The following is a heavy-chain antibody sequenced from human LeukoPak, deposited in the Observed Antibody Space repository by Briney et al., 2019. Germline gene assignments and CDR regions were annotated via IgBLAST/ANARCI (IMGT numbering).Heavy chain of an antibody. CDR3: ARSSGGYYYDSSGFPDY. CDR1: GYTFTIYG. V-gene: IGHV1-18*01. CDR2: ISAYNGNT. D-gene: IGHD3-22*01. J-gene: IGHJ4*02. Sequence: GASVKVSCKASGYTFTIYGISWVRQAPGQGLEWMGWISAYNGNTNYAQKLQGRVTMTTDTSTSTAYMELRSLRSDDTAVYYCARSSGGYYYDSSGFPDYWGQGTLATVSS.